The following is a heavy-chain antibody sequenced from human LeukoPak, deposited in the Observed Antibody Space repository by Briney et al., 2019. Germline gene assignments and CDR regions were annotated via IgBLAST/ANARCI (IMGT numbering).Heavy chain of an antibody. CDR3: ATIGVDTAMAGY. Sequence: ASVKVSCKASGYTFTGYYMHWVRQAPGQGLEWMGRINPNSGGTNYAQKFQGRVTMTRDTSISTAYMELSRLSSDDTAVYYCATIGVDTAMAGYWGQGTLVTVSS. CDR2: INPNSGGT. D-gene: IGHD5-18*01. J-gene: IGHJ4*02. CDR1: GYTFTGYY. V-gene: IGHV1-2*06.